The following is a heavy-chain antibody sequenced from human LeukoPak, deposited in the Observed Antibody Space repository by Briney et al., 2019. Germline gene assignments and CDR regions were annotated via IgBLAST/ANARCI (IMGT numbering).Heavy chain of an antibody. D-gene: IGHD4-11*01. Sequence: GGSLRLSCAACGFTISRHGMHWVRQAPGKGLEWVAVIYSDGSKTFYVDSVKGRFTISRDISKNTLYLQMNSLRVEDTAVYYCARDGYSNYYYGMDFWGQGTMVTVSS. CDR3: ARDGYSNYYYGMDF. CDR1: GFTISRHG. J-gene: IGHJ6*02. V-gene: IGHV3-33*01. CDR2: IYSDGSKT.